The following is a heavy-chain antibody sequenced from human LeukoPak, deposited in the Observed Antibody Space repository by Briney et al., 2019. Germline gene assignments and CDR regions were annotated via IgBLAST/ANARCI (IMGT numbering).Heavy chain of an antibody. CDR1: GGSISSYY. CDR2: IYYSGST. D-gene: IGHD6-19*01. CDR3: ARGGKQWLVKGFDY. V-gene: IGHV4-59*12. J-gene: IGHJ4*02. Sequence: SETLSLTCTVSGGSISSYYWSWIRQPPGKGLEWIGYIYYSGSTNYNPSLKSRVTISVDTSKNQFSLKLSSVTAADTAVYYCARGGKQWLVKGFDYWGQGTLVTVSS.